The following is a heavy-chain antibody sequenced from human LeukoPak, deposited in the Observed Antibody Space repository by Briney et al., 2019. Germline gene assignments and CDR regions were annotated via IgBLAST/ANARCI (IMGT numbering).Heavy chain of an antibody. CDR2: IKTDGSEK. D-gene: IGHD3-9*01. Sequence: PGGSLRLSCAASGFTFSNRSMSWVRQAPGKGLEWVANIKTDGSEKYYVDSVKGRFTISRDNAKNSLYLQMNSLRAEDTAVYYCARDYTGYFPWGQGTLVIVSS. V-gene: IGHV3-7*03. CDR3: ARDYTGYFP. CDR1: GFTFSNRS. J-gene: IGHJ5*02.